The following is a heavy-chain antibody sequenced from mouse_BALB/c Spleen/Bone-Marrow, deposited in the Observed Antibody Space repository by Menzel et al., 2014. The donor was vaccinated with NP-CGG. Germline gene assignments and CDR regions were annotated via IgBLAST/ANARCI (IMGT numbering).Heavy chain of an antibody. CDR3: ARVYDYGEYFDV. CDR2: ISYDGSN. CDR1: GYSITSGYY. J-gene: IGHJ1*01. Sequence: QSGPGLVKPSQSLSLTCSVTGYSITSGYYWNWIRQFPGNKLEWMGYISYDGSNNYNPSLKNRISITRDTSKNQFFLKLNSVTTEDTATYYCARVYDYGEYFDVWGAGTTVTVSS. V-gene: IGHV3-6*02. D-gene: IGHD2-4*01.